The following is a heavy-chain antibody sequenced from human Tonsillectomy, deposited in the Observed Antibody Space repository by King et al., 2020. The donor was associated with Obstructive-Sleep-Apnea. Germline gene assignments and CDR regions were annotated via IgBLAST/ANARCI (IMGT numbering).Heavy chain of an antibody. CDR2: IYYSGAA. D-gene: IGHD3-3*01. Sequence: VQLQESGPGLVKPSETLSLTCTVSGASISTYYWSWIRLPPGKGLEWIGYIYYSGAANYSPSRKSRVTMSVDTSKNQFSLKLTSVTAADTAMYYCASYDFWSGSNRFDSWGQGTLVTVSS. V-gene: IGHV4-59*01. CDR1: GASISTYY. J-gene: IGHJ5*01. CDR3: ASYDFWSGSNRFDS.